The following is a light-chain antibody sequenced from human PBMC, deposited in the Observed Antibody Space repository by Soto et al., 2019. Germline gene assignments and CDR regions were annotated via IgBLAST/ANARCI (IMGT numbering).Light chain of an antibody. CDR2: GNS. V-gene: IGLV1-40*01. J-gene: IGLJ2*01. Sequence: QAVVTQPPSVSGAPGQRVTISCTGSSSNIGANYDVHWYQQLPGTAPKLLIYGNSNRPSGVPDRFSGSKSGTSASLAITGLQAEDEADYYCQSYDNSLSGSKIFGGGTKLTVL. CDR1: SSNIGANYD. CDR3: QSYDNSLSGSKI.